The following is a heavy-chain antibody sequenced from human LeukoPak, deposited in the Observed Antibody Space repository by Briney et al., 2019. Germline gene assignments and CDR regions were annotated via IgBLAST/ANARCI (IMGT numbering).Heavy chain of an antibody. CDR2: IIPIFGTA. Sequence: SVKVSCKASGGTFSSYAISWVRQAPGQGLEWMGGIIPIFGTANYAQKFQGRVTITADEPTSTAYMELSSLRSEDTAVYYCARVSAMGRKYYFDYWGQGTPVTVSS. CDR1: GGTFSSYA. V-gene: IGHV1-69*13. D-gene: IGHD5-18*01. CDR3: ARVSAMGRKYYFDY. J-gene: IGHJ4*02.